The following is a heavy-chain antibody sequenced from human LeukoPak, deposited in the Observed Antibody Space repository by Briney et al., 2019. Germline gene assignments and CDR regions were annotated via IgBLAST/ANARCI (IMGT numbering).Heavy chain of an antibody. CDR2: ISSTSSTI. D-gene: IGHD1/OR15-1a*01. Sequence: GGSLRLSCAASGFTFANYNFNWVRQAPGKGLEWVSYISSTSSTIYYADSMEGRFTISRDNAKNSLYLQMNSLRAEDTAVYYCARNKHRNWFDPWGQGTLVTVSS. CDR1: GFTFANYN. J-gene: IGHJ5*02. V-gene: IGHV3-48*01. CDR3: ARNKHRNWFDP.